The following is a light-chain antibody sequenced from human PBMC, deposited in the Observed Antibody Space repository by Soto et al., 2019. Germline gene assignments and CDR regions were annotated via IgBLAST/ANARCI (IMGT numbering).Light chain of an antibody. V-gene: IGKV1-39*01. CDR2: AAS. CDR1: QSISSY. CDR3: QQRYSTPIT. J-gene: IGKJ4*01. Sequence: DIQMTQSPSSLSASVGYRFTITCRASQSISSYLNWYQQKPGKAPKLLIYAASSLQSGVPSRFSGSGSGTDFTLTISSLQPEDFATYYCQQRYSTPITFGGGTQGDIK.